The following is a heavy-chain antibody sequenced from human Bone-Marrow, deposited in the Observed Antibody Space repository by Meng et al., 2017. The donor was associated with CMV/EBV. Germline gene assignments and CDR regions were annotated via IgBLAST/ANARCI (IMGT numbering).Heavy chain of an antibody. CDR2: IWYDGSNK. CDR1: GLTFSRYG. D-gene: IGHD1-26*01. CDR3: AKDHAPTSIVGTTLYYFYYGLGV. Sequence: GESLQISCAASGLTFSRYGMHWVRQTPDKGLEWVAVIWYDGSNKYYADSVRGRFTISRDNSESTLYLQMNSLRAEDTAVYYCAKDHAPTSIVGTTLYYFYYGLGVWGQGTTVTVSS. V-gene: IGHV3-33*06. J-gene: IGHJ6*02.